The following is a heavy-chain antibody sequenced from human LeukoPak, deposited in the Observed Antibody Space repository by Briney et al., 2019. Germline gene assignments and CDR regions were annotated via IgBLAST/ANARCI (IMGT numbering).Heavy chain of an antibody. V-gene: IGHV3-49*04. Sequence: GGSLRLSRTASGFTFGDYAISWVRQAPGKGLEWVGFIRSRAYGGTTEHAASVKGRFTISRGDSKSIAYLQMNSLRTEDTAVYYCTRLVGYCSGGSCYEKVVFHYWGQGTLVTVSS. D-gene: IGHD2-15*01. CDR3: TRLVGYCSGGSCYEKVVFHY. J-gene: IGHJ4*02. CDR2: IRSRAYGGTT. CDR1: GFTFGDYA.